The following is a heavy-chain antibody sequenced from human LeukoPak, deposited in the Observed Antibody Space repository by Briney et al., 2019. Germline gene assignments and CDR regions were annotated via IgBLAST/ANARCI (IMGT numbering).Heavy chain of an antibody. J-gene: IGHJ4*02. V-gene: IGHV3-21*01. CDR3: TTGGYSSSFPPEY. Sequence: GGSLRLSCAASGFTFSGYSMNWVRQAPGKGLEWVSSISSSSSDIYYADSVKGRFTISRDNAKNTLYLQMNSLRAEDTAVYYCTTGGYSSSFPPEYWGQGTLVTVSS. CDR1: GFTFSGYS. CDR2: ISSSSSDI. D-gene: IGHD6-6*01.